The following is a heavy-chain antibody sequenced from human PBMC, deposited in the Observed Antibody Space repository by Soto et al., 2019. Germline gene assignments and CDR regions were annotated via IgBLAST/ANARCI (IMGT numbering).Heavy chain of an antibody. V-gene: IGHV1-8*01. Sequence: ASVKVSCKASGYTFTSYDINWVRQATGQGLEWMGWMNPNSGNTGYAQKFQGRVTMTRNTSIGTAYMELGSLRSEDTAVYYCAWASYYDFWSGIPNPPDYWGQGTLVTVSS. CDR1: GYTFTSYD. J-gene: IGHJ4*02. CDR3: AWASYYDFWSGIPNPPDY. D-gene: IGHD3-3*01. CDR2: MNPNSGNT.